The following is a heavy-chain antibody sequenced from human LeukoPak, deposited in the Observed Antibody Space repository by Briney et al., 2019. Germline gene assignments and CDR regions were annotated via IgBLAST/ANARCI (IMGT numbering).Heavy chain of an antibody. J-gene: IGHJ4*02. D-gene: IGHD6-13*01. Sequence: SETLSLTCAFSGYSISSGYYWGWIRQPPGEGLEWIGSIYHSGSTYYNPSLKSRVTISIDTSKNQFSLKLSSVTAADTAVYYCARGTGYSSSWYSGYFDYWGQGTLATVSS. V-gene: IGHV4-38-2*01. CDR2: IYHSGST. CDR1: GYSISSGYY. CDR3: ARGTGYSSSWYSGYFDY.